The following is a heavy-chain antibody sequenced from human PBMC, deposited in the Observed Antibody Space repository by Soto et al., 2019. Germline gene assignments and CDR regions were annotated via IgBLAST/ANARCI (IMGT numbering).Heavy chain of an antibody. Sequence: SETLSLTCSVSGDSITTSYWSWIRQPPGKGLEWIGYIYYSGSTNYNPSLKSRVTISVDTSKNQFSLKLSSVTAADTAVYYCARPMVRGVPHDAFDIWGQGTMVTVSS. J-gene: IGHJ3*02. CDR1: GDSITTSY. V-gene: IGHV4-59*01. D-gene: IGHD3-10*01. CDR2: IYYSGST. CDR3: ARPMVRGVPHDAFDI.